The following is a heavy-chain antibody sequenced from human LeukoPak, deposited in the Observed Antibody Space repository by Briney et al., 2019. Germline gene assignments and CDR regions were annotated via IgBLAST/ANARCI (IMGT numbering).Heavy chain of an antibody. D-gene: IGHD5-24*01. Sequence: SVKVSCKASGGTFSSYAISWVRQAPGQGLEWMGRIIPILGIANYAQKFQGRVTITADESTSTAYMELSSLRSEDTAVYYCASSMDGYNYFGLDYWGQGTLVTVSS. CDR2: IIPILGIA. V-gene: IGHV1-69*04. CDR3: ASSMDGYNYFGLDY. J-gene: IGHJ4*02. CDR1: GGTFSSYA.